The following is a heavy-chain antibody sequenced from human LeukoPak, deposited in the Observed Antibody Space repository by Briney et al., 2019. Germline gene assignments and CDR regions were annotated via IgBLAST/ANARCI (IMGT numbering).Heavy chain of an antibody. D-gene: IGHD3-16*02. CDR3: ARVRLGELSTIDY. Sequence: GGSLRLSCAASGFTFSSYSMNWVRQAPGKGLEWVSYISSSSSTIYYADSVKGRFTISRDNAKNSLNLQMNSLRAEDTAVYYCARVRLGELSTIDYWGQGTLVTVSS. V-gene: IGHV3-48*04. CDR1: GFTFSSYS. J-gene: IGHJ4*02. CDR2: ISSSSSTI.